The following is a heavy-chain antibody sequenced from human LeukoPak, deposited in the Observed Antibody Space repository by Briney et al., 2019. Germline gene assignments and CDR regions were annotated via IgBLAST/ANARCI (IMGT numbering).Heavy chain of an antibody. CDR3: SRHQAVLAGAFDL. CDR2: IYPSGNT. D-gene: IGHD1-1*01. J-gene: IGHJ3*01. CDR1: GGSISSYY. V-gene: IGHV4-4*07. Sequence: SETLSLTCTVSGGSISSYYWSWIRQPAGKGLEWIGRIYPSGNTNYNPSLRSRVTMSADTSENRVSLTVTSVSAADTAMYYCSRHQAVLAGAFDLWGQGTLVTVSS.